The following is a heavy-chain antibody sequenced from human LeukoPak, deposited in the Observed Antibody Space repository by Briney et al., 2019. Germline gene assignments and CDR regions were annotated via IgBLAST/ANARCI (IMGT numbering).Heavy chain of an antibody. D-gene: IGHD3-10*01. J-gene: IGHJ3*02. CDR3: ARDQLLWFGELFPPAFDI. CDR1: GFTFDDYA. V-gene: IGHV3-9*01. Sequence: GGSLRLSCAASGFTFDDYAMHWVRQAPGKGLEWVSGISWNSGSIGYADSVKGRFTISRDNAKNSLYLQMNSLRAEDTAVYYCARDQLLWFGELFPPAFDIWGQGTMVTVSS. CDR2: ISWNSGSI.